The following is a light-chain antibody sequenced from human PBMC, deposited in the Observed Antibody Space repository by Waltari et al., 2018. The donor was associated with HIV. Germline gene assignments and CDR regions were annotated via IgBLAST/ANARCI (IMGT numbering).Light chain of an antibody. Sequence: QSVLTQPPSVSGAPGHSVTISCTGGNSNIRADYGVHWYRQLPGTAPKLLIYDNNNRPAGVPDRFSGSKSGTSASLAITGLQAEDEADYYCQSYDSGLGGVFGGGTKLIVL. CDR2: DNN. CDR3: QSYDSGLGGV. CDR1: NSNIRADYG. J-gene: IGLJ2*01. V-gene: IGLV1-40*01.